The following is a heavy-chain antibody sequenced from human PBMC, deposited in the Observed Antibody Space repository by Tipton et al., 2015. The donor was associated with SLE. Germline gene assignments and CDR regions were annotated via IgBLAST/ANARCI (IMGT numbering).Heavy chain of an antibody. CDR3: AREFLNPVTTVHYYFDL. D-gene: IGHD4-11*01. V-gene: IGHV4-4*07. J-gene: IGHJ2*01. Sequence: TLSLTCTVSGGSISSYYWSWIRQPAGGGLEWIGRIYTNGNTNYNPSLKSRVTMSVDTSQNQFSLKLISVTAADTAVYYCAREFLNPVTTVHYYFDLWGRGTLVTVSS. CDR1: GGSISSYY. CDR2: IYTNGNT.